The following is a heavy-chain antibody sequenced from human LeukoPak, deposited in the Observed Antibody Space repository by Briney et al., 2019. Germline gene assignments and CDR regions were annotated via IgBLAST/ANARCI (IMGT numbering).Heavy chain of an antibody. CDR3: AKGSSSVWPYYFDY. J-gene: IGHJ4*02. CDR2: ITGSAGGT. Sequence: GSLRLSCAASGFTFSSYAMGWVRQAPGKGLEWVSAITGSAGGTYYADSVKGRSAISRDNSKNTLYLDMNSLRAEDTAVYYCAKGSSSVWPYYFDYWGQGALVTASS. D-gene: IGHD5/OR15-5a*01. CDR1: GFTFSSYA. V-gene: IGHV3-23*01.